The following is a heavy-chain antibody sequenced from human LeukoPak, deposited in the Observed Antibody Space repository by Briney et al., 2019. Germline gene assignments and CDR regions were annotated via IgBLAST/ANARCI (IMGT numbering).Heavy chain of an antibody. CDR1: GGSISSGGYS. CDR3: ARGVRFDP. CDR2: IYHSGST. J-gene: IGHJ5*02. Sequence: SETLSLTCAVSGGSISSGGYSWSWIRQPPGKGLEWIGYIYHSGSTYYNPSLKSRVTISVDRSKNQFSLKLSSVTAADTAVYYCARGVRFDPWGQGTLVTVSS. V-gene: IGHV4-30-2*01.